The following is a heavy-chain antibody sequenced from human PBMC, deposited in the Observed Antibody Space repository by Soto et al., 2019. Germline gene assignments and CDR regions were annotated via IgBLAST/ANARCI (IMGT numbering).Heavy chain of an antibody. V-gene: IGHV3-48*04. CDR3: ARSRPYYYYMDV. Sequence: GGSLRLSCAASGFTFSSYAMSWVRQAPGKGLEWVSYISSSGSTIYYADSVKGRFTISRDNAKNSLYLQMNSLRAEDTAVYYCARSRPYYYYMDVWGKGTTVTVSS. CDR2: ISSSGSTI. D-gene: IGHD3-16*01. CDR1: GFTFSSYA. J-gene: IGHJ6*03.